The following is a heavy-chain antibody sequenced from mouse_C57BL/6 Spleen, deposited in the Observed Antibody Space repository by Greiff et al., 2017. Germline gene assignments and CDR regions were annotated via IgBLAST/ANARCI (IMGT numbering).Heavy chain of an antibody. CDR1: GYAFTNYL. V-gene: IGHV1-54*01. J-gene: IGHJ2*01. D-gene: IGHD2-3*01. Sequence: QVQLQQSGAELVRPGTSVKVSCKASGYAFTNYLIEWVKQRPGQGLEWIGVINPGSGGTNYNEKFKGKATLTADKSSSTAYMQLSSLTSEDSAVYFCAKEDGYYGFDYWGQGTTLTVSS. CDR3: AKEDGYYGFDY. CDR2: INPGSGGT.